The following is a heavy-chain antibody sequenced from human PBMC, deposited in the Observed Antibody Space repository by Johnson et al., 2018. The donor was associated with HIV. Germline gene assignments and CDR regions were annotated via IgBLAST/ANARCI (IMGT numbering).Heavy chain of an antibody. CDR2: ISYDGSNK. V-gene: IGHV3-30*03. J-gene: IGHJ3*02. CDR3: ARGSYYDSSGDAFDI. D-gene: IGHD3-22*01. Sequence: QVQLVESGGGVVQPGRSLRLSCAASGFTFSSYGMHWFRQAPGKGLEWVAVISYDGSNKYYADSVKGRFTISRDNSKNTLYLQMNSLRAEDTAVYYCARGSYYDSSGDAFDIWGQGTMVTVSS. CDR1: GFTFSSYG.